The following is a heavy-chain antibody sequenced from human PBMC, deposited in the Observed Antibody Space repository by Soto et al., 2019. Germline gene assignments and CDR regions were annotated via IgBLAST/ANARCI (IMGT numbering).Heavy chain of an antibody. CDR2: IIPIFGTA. CDR3: ARSSGYFPSYYFDY. D-gene: IGHD3-22*01. CDR1: GGTSSSYA. V-gene: IGHV1-69*01. J-gene: IGHJ4*02. Sequence: QVQLVQSGAEVKKPGSSVKVSCKASGGTSSSYAISWVRQAPGQGLEWMGGIIPIFGTANYAQKFQGRVTITADESTSTAYMELSSLRSEDTAVYYCARSSGYFPSYYFDYWGQGTLVTVSS.